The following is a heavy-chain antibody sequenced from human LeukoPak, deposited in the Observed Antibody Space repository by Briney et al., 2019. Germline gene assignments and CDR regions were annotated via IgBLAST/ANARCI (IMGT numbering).Heavy chain of an antibody. D-gene: IGHD3-22*01. V-gene: IGHV4-34*01. CDR2: INHSGST. CDR3: ARGRYDDSSGHHFFDY. J-gene: IGHJ4*02. CDR1: SGSFSGYY. Sequence: PSETLSLTCAVYSGSFSGYYWSWIRQPPGKGLEWIGEINHSGSTNYNPSLKSRVTISVDTSKNQFSLKLSSVTAADTAVYYCARGRYDDSSGHHFFDYWGQGTLVTVSS.